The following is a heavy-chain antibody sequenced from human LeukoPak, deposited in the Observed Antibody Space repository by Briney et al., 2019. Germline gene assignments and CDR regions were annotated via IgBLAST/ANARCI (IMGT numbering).Heavy chain of an antibody. D-gene: IGHD4-23*01. CDR2: ISSTASSI. Sequence: GGSLRLSCAASEFTFSSYSMSWVRQAPGKGLEWVSYISSTASSIYYADSVKGRFTISRDNAKNSLYLQMNSLRAEDTAVYYCARDVTFHGGDWFDPWGQGTLVTVSS. V-gene: IGHV3-48*04. J-gene: IGHJ5*02. CDR3: ARDVTFHGGDWFDP. CDR1: EFTFSSYS.